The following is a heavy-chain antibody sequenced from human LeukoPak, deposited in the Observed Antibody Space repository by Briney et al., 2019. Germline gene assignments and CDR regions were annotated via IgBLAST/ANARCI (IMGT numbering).Heavy chain of an antibody. J-gene: IGHJ4*02. CDR1: GGSIRSYY. CDR2: ISYSGYT. V-gene: IGHV4-59*01. Sequence: SETLSLTCTVSGGSIRSYYWSWIRQAPGKGLEWIGFISYSGYTSYSPSLNSRVAISVDTSKSQFSLRLRSMTAADTAIYCCARGRNDNGGMFFDSWAQGTLVTVSS. CDR3: ARGRNDNGGMFFDS. D-gene: IGHD4-23*01.